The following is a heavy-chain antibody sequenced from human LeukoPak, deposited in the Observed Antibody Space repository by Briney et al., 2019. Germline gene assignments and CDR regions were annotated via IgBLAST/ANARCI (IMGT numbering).Heavy chain of an antibody. D-gene: IGHD3-10*01. J-gene: IGHJ4*02. CDR3: ARGRRGGYGSGSSFDY. V-gene: IGHV1-2*02. CDR2: INPNSGGT. CDR1: GYTFTGYY. Sequence: ASVKVSCKASGYTFTGYYMHWVRQAPGQGLEWMGWINPNSGGTNYAQKFQGRVTMTRDTSISTAYMELSRLRSDDTAVYYCARGRRGGYGSGSSFDYWGQGTLVTVSS.